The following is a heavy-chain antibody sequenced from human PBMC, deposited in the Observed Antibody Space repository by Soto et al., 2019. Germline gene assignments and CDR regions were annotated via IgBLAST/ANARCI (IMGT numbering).Heavy chain of an antibody. J-gene: IGHJ3*02. CDR3: ARRAYYFDDTGSHAFDI. CDR1: GYNFNKYA. Sequence: EVQLLESGGGLRQPGGSLRLSCVASGYNFNKYAVSWVRQAPGKGLEWVSAIGTSGDNKYYTDSVKGRFTISRDNSKNMLYLQMDSLTAEDTAVYYCARRAYYFDDTGSHAFDIWGKGTRVTVSS. D-gene: IGHD3-22*01. V-gene: IGHV3-23*01. CDR2: IGTSGDNK.